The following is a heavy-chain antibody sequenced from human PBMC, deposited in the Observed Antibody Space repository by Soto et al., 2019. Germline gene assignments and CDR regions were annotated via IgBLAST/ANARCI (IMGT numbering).Heavy chain of an antibody. V-gene: IGHV4-59*01. J-gene: IGHJ4*02. CDR1: GGSITSYY. D-gene: IGHD2-15*01. Sequence: QVQLQESGPGLVKPSETLSLTCTVSGGSITSYYWSWIRQPPGKGLEWIGYIYYRGSTNYNPSLKSRVTISVDTSKNQFSLKLSSVTAADTAVYYCAGTDVVAATIDYWGQGTLVTVSS. CDR3: AGTDVVAATIDY. CDR2: IYYRGST.